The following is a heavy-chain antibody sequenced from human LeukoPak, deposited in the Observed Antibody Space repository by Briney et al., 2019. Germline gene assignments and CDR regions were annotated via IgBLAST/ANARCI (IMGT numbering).Heavy chain of an antibody. Sequence: ASVKVSCKASGYTFTGYYMHWVRQAPGQGLEWMGWINPNSGGTNYAQKLQGRVTMTTDTSTSTAYMELRSLRSDDTAVYYCARVGYYDSRLYYFDYWGQGTLVTVSS. V-gene: IGHV1-2*02. CDR3: ARVGYYDSRLYYFDY. D-gene: IGHD3-22*01. CDR2: INPNSGGT. J-gene: IGHJ4*02. CDR1: GYTFTGYY.